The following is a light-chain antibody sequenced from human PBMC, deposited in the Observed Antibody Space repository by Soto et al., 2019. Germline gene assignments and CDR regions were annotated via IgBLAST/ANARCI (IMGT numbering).Light chain of an antibody. J-gene: IGLJ1*01. CDR1: SSDVGGYNY. V-gene: IGLV2-14*01. CDR3: SSYTSSSTL. CDR2: DVS. Sequence: QSVLTQPASVSGSPGQSITISCTGTSSDVGGYNYVSWYQQHPGKAPKHMIYDVSNRPSGVSNRFSGSKSGNTASLTISGLQAEDEADYYCSSYTSSSTLFGTGTKLTVL.